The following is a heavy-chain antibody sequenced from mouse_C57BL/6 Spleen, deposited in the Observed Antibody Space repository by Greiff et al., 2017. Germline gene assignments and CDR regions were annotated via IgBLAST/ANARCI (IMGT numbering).Heavy chain of an antibody. Sequence: EVMLVESGGDLVKPGGSLKLSCEASGFTFSSYGMSWVRQTPDKRLEWVATISSGGSYTYYPDSVKGRFTMSRDNAKTTLYLQMSSLKSEDTAMYYCARQSTTVVDAWFAYWGQGTLVTVSA. J-gene: IGHJ3*01. V-gene: IGHV5-6*01. D-gene: IGHD1-1*01. CDR1: GFTFSSYG. CDR2: ISSGGSYT. CDR3: ARQSTTVVDAWFAY.